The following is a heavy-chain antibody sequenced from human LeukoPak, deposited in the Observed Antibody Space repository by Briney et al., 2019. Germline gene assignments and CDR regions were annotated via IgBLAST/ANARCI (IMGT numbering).Heavy chain of an antibody. V-gene: IGHV4-4*07. CDR1: GGSISSYY. CDR2: IYTSGST. CDR3: ATTMVRGASYYYGMDV. D-gene: IGHD3-10*01. Sequence: PSETLSLTCTVSGGSISSYYWSWIRQPAGKGLEWIGRIYTSGSTKYNPSLKSRVTMSVDTSKNQFSLKLSSVTAADTAVYYCATTMVRGASYYYGMDVWGQGTTVTVSS. J-gene: IGHJ6*02.